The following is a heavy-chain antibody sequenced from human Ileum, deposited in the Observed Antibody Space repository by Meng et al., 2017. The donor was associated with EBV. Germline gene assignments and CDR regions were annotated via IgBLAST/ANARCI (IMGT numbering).Heavy chain of an antibody. CDR1: GYTFSNYG. CDR2: ISAYNGNT. D-gene: IGHD1-26*01. CDR3: ARAGNGGSYYFTY. J-gene: IGHJ4*02. V-gene: IGHV1-18*01. Sequence: QIQLVQSGAEVKKRGDSVKVSCKASGYTFSNYGISWLRQAPGQGLEWMGWISAYNGNTNYAQNLQGRVTMTTDTSTGTAYMEVRSLRSDDTAVYYCARAGNGGSYYFTYWGQGTLVTVSS.